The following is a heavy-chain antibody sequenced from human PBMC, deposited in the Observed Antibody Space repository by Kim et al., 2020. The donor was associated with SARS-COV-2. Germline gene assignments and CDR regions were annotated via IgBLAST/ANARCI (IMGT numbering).Heavy chain of an antibody. J-gene: IGHJ4*02. CDR3: ARLYYGSGSSYYFDY. Sequence: GESLKISCKGSGYIFTSYWIGWVRQMPGKGLEWMGIIYPGDSDTRHSPSFQGQVTISADKSISTAYLQWSSLKASDTAMYYCARLYYGSGSSYYFDYWGQGTLVTVSS. CDR1: GYIFTSYW. CDR2: IYPGDSDT. D-gene: IGHD3-10*01. V-gene: IGHV5-51*01.